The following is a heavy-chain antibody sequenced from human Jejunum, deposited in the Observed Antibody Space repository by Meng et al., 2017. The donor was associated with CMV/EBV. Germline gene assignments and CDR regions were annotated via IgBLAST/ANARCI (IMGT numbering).Heavy chain of an antibody. CDR1: GLTFSNYA. D-gene: IGHD3-22*01. CDR3: ARSDYDSLKWYFDL. Sequence: QVQLVESGGGVVKPGRSRRLSCGASGLTFSNYAMHWVRQAPGKGLEWVAVISFDGGDKIYAESLKGRFTIARDNSKNTLYLQVNSLRAEDTAVYYCARSDYDSLKWYFDLWGRGTLVTVSS. V-gene: IGHV3-30-3*01. CDR2: ISFDGGDK. J-gene: IGHJ2*01.